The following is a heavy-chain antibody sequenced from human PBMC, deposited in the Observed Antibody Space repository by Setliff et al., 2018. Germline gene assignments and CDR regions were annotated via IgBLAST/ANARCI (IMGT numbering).Heavy chain of an antibody. CDR3: AREAGYYDSSGPVGVPYYYYMDV. Sequence: PSETLSLTCTVSGGSISSGGYYWSWIRQHPGKGLEWIGYIYYSGSTYYNPSLKSRVTISVDTSKNQFSLKLSSVTAADTAVYYCAREAGYYDSSGPVGVPYYYYMDVWGTGTTVTVSS. D-gene: IGHD3-22*01. CDR1: GGSISSGGYY. J-gene: IGHJ6*03. CDR2: IYYSGST. V-gene: IGHV4-31*03.